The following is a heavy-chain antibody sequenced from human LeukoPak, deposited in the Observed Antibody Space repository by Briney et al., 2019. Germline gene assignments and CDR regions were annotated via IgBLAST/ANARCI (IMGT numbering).Heavy chain of an antibody. D-gene: IGHD2/OR15-2a*01. CDR2: INHSGST. Sequence: PSXXLXLTCAVYGGSFSGYYWSWIRQPPGKGLEWIGEINHSGSTNYNPSLKSRVTISVDTSKNQFSLKLSSVTAADTAVYYCARGRGYNSFDYWGQGTLVTVSS. CDR3: ARGRGYNSFDY. V-gene: IGHV4-34*01. CDR1: GGSFSGYY. J-gene: IGHJ4*02.